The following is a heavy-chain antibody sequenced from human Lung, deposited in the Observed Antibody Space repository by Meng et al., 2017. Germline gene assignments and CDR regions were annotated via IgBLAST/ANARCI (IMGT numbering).Heavy chain of an antibody. CDR1: GGSFSDYY. J-gene: IGHJ4*02. CDR2: INHSGST. D-gene: IGHD4-11*01. CDR3: ARGPTTMAHDFDY. Sequence: QVQLRQCGAELLKPWDTLSLTCVGSGGSFSDYYWSWIRQPPGKGLEWIGEINHSGSTKYNPSRESRATISVDTSQNNLSLKLSSVTGADSAVYYCARGPTTMAHDFDYWGQGTLVTVSS. V-gene: IGHV4-34*01.